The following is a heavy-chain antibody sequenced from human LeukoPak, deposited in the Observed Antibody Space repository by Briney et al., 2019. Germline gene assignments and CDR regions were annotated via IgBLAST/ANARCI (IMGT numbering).Heavy chain of an antibody. J-gene: IGHJ6*03. CDR2: VSGSGYST. CDR3: AKVPYYDILTRGYYYYYMDV. D-gene: IGHD3-9*01. V-gene: IGHV3-23*01. Sequence: GGSLRLSCAASGFTFNDYAMNWVRQAPRKGLEWVSAVSGSGYSTYYADSVKGLFTISRDNSKNTLYLQMNSLRAEDTAVYYCAKVPYYDILTRGYYYYYMDVWGKGTTVTVSS. CDR1: GFTFNDYA.